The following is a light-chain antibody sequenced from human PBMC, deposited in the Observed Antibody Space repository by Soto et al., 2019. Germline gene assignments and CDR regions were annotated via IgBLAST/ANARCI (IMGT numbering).Light chain of an antibody. CDR3: QQSFVTPRT. V-gene: IGKV1-39*01. Sequence: DIQLTQSQSFLSASVGDRVTITCRASQVISTYLAWYQQKPGKAPKLLIYAASTLQSGVPLSFSGSGSGANFSLTISSLQPEDFATYYCQQSFVTPRTFGQGTKVDIK. J-gene: IGKJ1*01. CDR2: AAS. CDR1: QVISTY.